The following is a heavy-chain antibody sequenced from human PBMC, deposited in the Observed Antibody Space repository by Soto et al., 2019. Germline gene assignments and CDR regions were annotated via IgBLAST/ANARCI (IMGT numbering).Heavy chain of an antibody. CDR1: GFTVSSNY. Sequence: GSLRLSCAASGFTVSSNYMSWVRQAPGKGLEWVSVIYSGGSTYYADSVKGRFTISRDNSKNTLYLQMNSLRAEDTAVYYCARFSDYNPAYYYYGMDVWGQGTTVTVSS. J-gene: IGHJ6*02. CDR2: IYSGGST. D-gene: IGHD4-17*01. V-gene: IGHV3-53*01. CDR3: ARFSDYNPAYYYYGMDV.